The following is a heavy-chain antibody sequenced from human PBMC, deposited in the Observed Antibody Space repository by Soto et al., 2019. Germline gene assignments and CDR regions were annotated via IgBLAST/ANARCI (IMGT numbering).Heavy chain of an antibody. CDR1: GAPISSSEW. CDR3: ARDFKAPNDAWAFDF. J-gene: IGHJ4*02. CDR2: ISHSGTT. V-gene: IGHV4-4*02. D-gene: IGHD3-16*01. Sequence: QVQLQESGPGLVMPSGTLSLTCAVSGAPISSSEWWNWVRQSPGKGLEWIGEISHSGTTIYNPTLKSRITLSVDVSKNHFSRKMTAVTAADTAVYYGARDFKAPNDAWAFDFWGQGTLVTVSS.